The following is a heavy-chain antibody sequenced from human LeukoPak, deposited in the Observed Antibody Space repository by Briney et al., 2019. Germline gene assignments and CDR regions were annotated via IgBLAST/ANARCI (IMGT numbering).Heavy chain of an antibody. CDR2: IKQDGGAK. V-gene: IGHV3-7*01. CDR1: GFTFSNHW. Sequence: GGSLRLSCAASGFTFSNHWMSWVRQAPGKGLEWVANIKQDGGAKYYVDSVKGRFTISRDNSKNTVYLQMSSLRAEDTALYYCATIGTGDYRDDSWGQGTLVTVSS. CDR3: ATIGTGDYRDDS. J-gene: IGHJ5*01. D-gene: IGHD3/OR15-3a*01.